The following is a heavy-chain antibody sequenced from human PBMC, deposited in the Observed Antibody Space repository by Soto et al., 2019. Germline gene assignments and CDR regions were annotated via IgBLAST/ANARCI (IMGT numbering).Heavy chain of an antibody. CDR1: GGSVSSSRDY. CDR3: ARHSITIFGVVIKRAMDV. V-gene: IGHV4-39*01. J-gene: IGHJ6*03. D-gene: IGHD3-3*01. Sequence: PSETLSLGCTVCGGSVSSSRDYWGWIRQPPGKGLEWIGSIYYSGSTYYNPSLKGRVTISVDTSKNQFSLKLSSVTAADTAVYYCARHSITIFGVVIKRAMDVWGKGTTVTVSS. CDR2: IYYSGST.